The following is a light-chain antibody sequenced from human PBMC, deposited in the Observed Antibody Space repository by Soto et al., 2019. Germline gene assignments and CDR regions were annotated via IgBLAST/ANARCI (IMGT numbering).Light chain of an antibody. CDR3: SSYRSTRTFSVL. CDR1: SSDVGGYNY. CDR2: EVT. Sequence: QSALTQPASVSGSPGQSITISCTGTSSDVGGYNYVSWYQQHPGKAPKLIIYEVTNRPSGVSIRFSGSKSGNTASLAISGLQADDEADYYCSSYRSTRTFSVLFGGGTKLTVL. J-gene: IGLJ2*01. V-gene: IGLV2-14*01.